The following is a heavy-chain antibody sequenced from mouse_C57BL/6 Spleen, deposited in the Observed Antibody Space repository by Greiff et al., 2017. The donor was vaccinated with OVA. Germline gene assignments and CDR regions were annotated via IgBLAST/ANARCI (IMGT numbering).Heavy chain of an antibody. CDR2: ISSGSSTI. V-gene: IGHV5-17*01. Sequence: EVKLVESGGGLVKPGGSLKLSCAASGFTFSDYGMHWVRQAPEKGLEWVAYISSGSSTIYYADTVKGRFTISRDNAKNTLFLQMTSLRSEDTAMYYCARTRYSKGYYFDYWGQGTTLTVSS. D-gene: IGHD2-5*01. CDR1: GFTFSDYG. J-gene: IGHJ2*01. CDR3: ARTRYSKGYYFDY.